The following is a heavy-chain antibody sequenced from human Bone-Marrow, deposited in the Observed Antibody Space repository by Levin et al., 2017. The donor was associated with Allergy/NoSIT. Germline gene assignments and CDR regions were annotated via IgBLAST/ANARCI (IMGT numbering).Heavy chain of an antibody. J-gene: IGHJ4*02. CDR3: ARDLRGGRDY. D-gene: IGHD3-10*01. CDR2: MNPDVSRT. V-gene: IGHV3-74*01. CDR1: GFTFSNYW. Sequence: GESLKISCAASGFTFSNYWMHWVRQVPGKGLVWVSRMNPDVSRTDHADSVKGRFTISRDNARNTLYLQMNSLRAEDTAVYYCARDLRGGRDYWGQGTLVTVSS.